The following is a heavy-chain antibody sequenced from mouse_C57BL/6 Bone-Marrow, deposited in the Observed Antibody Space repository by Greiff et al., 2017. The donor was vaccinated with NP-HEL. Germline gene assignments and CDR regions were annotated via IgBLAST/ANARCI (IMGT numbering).Heavy chain of an antibody. Sequence: EVQLVESGGGLVKPGGSLKLSCAASGFTFSDYGMHWVRQAPEKGLEWVAYISSGSSTIYYADTVKGRFTISRDNAKNTLFLQMTSLRSEDTAMYYCASYYSNSHYYAMDYWGQGTSVTVSS. CDR2: ISSGSSTI. J-gene: IGHJ4*01. D-gene: IGHD2-5*01. CDR1: GFTFSDYG. V-gene: IGHV5-17*01. CDR3: ASYYSNSHYYAMDY.